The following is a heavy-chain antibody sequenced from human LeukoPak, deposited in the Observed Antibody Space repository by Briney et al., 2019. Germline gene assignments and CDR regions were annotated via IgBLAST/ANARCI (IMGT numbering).Heavy chain of an antibody. V-gene: IGHV4-59*01. Sequence: SETLSLTCTVSGDSLSGFYWSWIRQPPGKGLECIGSIYFSGSTNYNPSLKSRVTMSVDTSENQFSLWLSSVTAADTAVYYCARLGRDGYTHWHSDLWGRGALVAVSS. CDR2: IYFSGST. J-gene: IGHJ2*01. CDR1: GDSLSGFY. D-gene: IGHD5-24*01. CDR3: ARLGRDGYTHWHSDL.